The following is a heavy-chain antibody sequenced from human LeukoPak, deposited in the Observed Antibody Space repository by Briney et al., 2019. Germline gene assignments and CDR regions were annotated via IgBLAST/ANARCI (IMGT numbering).Heavy chain of an antibody. CDR2: INSDGSST. V-gene: IGHV3-74*01. CDR1: GFTFSSYW. CDR3: ARVRRADGYNDDAFDI. Sequence: GGSLRLSCAASGFTFSSYWMHWVRHAPGKGMVWVSRINSDGSSTSYADSVKGRFTISRDNAKNTLYLQMNSLRAEDTAVYYCARVRRADGYNDDAFDIWGQGTTVTVSS. J-gene: IGHJ3*02. D-gene: IGHD5-24*01.